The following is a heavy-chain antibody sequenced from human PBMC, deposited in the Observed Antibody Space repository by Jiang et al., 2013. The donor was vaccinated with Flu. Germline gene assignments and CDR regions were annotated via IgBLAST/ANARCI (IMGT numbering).Heavy chain of an antibody. V-gene: IGHV1-8*01. CDR2: MNPNSGNT. J-gene: IGHJ3*02. CDR3: ARAPMVYAIVGRLVDAFDI. Sequence: GAEVKKPGASVKVSCKASGYTFTSYDINWVRQATGQGLEWVGWMNPNSGNTGYAQKFQGRVTMTRNTSISTAYMELSSLRSEDTAVYYCARAPMVYAIVGRLVDAFDIWGQGTMVTVSS. D-gene: IGHD2-8*01. CDR1: GYTFTSYD.